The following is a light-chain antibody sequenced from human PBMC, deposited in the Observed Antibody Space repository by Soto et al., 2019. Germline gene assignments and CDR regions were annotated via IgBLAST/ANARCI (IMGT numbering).Light chain of an antibody. Sequence: DIQMTQSPSTLSASVGDRVTITCRASQTISTLLAWYQQRPGKAPNLLIYKASSLESGVPSRFSGSGSGTEFTLTISSLQPDDFATYFCQQYSTDPLTFGQGTKVEVK. J-gene: IGKJ1*01. CDR2: KAS. CDR1: QTISTL. V-gene: IGKV1-5*03. CDR3: QQYSTDPLT.